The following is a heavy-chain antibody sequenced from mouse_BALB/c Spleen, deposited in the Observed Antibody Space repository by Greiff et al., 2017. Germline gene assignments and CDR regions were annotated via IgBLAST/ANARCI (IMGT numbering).Heavy chain of an antibody. CDR2: ISYSGST. CDR3: ARWGYDGNCDAMDY. Sequence: VQLQQSGPGLVKPSQSLSLTCTVTGYSITSYYAWNWIRQFPGNKLEWMGYISYSGSTSYNPSLKSRISITRDTTKNQFFLQLNSVTTEDTATYYCARWGYDGNCDAMDYWGQGTSVTVSS. CDR1: GYSITSYYA. V-gene: IGHV3-2*02. J-gene: IGHJ4*01. D-gene: IGHD2-1*01.